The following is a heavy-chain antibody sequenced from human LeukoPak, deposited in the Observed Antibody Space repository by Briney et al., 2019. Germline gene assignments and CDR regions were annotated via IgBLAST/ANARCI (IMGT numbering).Heavy chain of an antibody. CDR2: IYTSGST. D-gene: IGHD2-21*01. CDR3: ARDALIANYYYGMDV. V-gene: IGHV4-4*07. Sequence: SETLSLTCAVYGGSFSGYYWSWIRQPAGKGLEWIGRIYTSGSTNYNPSLKSRVTISVDTSKNQFSLKLSSVTAADTAVYYCARDALIANYYYGMDVWGQGTTVTVSS. J-gene: IGHJ6*02. CDR1: GGSFSGYY.